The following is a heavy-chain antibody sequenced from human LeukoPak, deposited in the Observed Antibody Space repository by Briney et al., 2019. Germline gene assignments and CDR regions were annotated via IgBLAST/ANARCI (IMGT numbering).Heavy chain of an antibody. CDR3: ARAGFVSAVDY. V-gene: IGHV4-59*01. CDR2: IYYRGST. Sequence: SETLSLTCTVSGGSISSYYWSWIRQPPGKGLEWIGYIYYRGSTNYNPSLKSRVTISVDTSKNQFSLKLSSVTAADTAVYYCARAGFVSAVDYWGQGTLVTVSS. D-gene: IGHD5/OR15-5a*01. J-gene: IGHJ4*02. CDR1: GGSISSYY.